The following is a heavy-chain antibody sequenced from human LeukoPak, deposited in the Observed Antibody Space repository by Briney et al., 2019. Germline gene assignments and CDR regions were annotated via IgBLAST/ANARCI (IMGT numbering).Heavy chain of an antibody. Sequence: GGSLRLSCAASGFTFSSYWMSWVRQAPGKGLEWVANIKQDGSEKYYVDSVKGRFTISRDNAKNSLYLQMNSLRAEDTAVYYCARAGIILPGAFDIWGQGTMVTVSS. CDR3: ARAGIILPGAFDI. D-gene: IGHD3-10*01. CDR2: IKQDGSEK. J-gene: IGHJ3*02. CDR1: GFTFSSYW. V-gene: IGHV3-7*01.